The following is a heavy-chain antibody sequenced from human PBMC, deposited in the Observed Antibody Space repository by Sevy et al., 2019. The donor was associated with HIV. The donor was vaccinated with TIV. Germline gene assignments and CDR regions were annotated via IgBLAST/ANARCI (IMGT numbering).Heavy chain of an antibody. CDR3: ASSGYTSGRHPEY. D-gene: IGHD5-18*01. V-gene: IGHV3-23*01. Sequence: GGSLRLSCVASGFNFGSYAMAWVRQAPGKGLEWVSFIRGTGANIVYADSVKGRFTISRDNSKNTLSLQMNSLRVDDTAVYYCASSGYTSGRHPEYWGLGTLVTVSS. CDR2: IRGTGANI. J-gene: IGHJ4*02. CDR1: GFNFGSYA.